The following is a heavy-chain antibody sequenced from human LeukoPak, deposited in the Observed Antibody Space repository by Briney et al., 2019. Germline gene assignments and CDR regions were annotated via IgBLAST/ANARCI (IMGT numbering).Heavy chain of an antibody. J-gene: IGHJ4*02. D-gene: IGHD3-10*01. Sequence: GGSLRLSCAASGFTFSNYWMSWVRQDPGKGLEWVANIKEDGIDKYYVGSVRGRFTISRDNAKNSLYLQMNSLRAEDTAIYYCVRYGSGSSRQFDYWGQGTLVTVSS. CDR2: IKEDGIDK. V-gene: IGHV3-7*03. CDR1: GFTFSNYW. CDR3: VRYGSGSSRQFDY.